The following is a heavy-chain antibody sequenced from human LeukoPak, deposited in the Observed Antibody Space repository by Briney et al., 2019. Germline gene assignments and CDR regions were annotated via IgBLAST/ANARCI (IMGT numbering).Heavy chain of an antibody. CDR1: GYTFIYYY. V-gene: IGHV1-2*02. Sequence: ASVKASCKASGYTFIYYYVHWVRQAPGEGLEWMGWINPNSGATNYAQKFEGRVTMTRDTSISTAYMELSGLRSDDTAVYFCASRATTVVTPGDYWGQGTLVTVSS. CDR2: INPNSGAT. D-gene: IGHD4-23*01. CDR3: ASRATTVVTPGDY. J-gene: IGHJ4*02.